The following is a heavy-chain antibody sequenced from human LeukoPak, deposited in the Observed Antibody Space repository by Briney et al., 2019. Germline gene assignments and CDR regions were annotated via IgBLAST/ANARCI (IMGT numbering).Heavy chain of an antibody. CDR1: GGSISSGSYY. V-gene: IGHV4-61*02. J-gene: IGHJ4*02. CDR3: ARLSLKVLEWSPTKGKETRYFDN. CDR2: IYSSGST. Sequence: SETLSLTCTVSGGSISSGSYYWNWIRQPAGKGLEWIGRIYSSGSTNYNPSLKSRVTISVDTSKNQFSLKLSSVTAADTAVYYCARLSLKVLEWSPTKGKETRYFDNWGQGTLVTVSS. D-gene: IGHD3-3*01.